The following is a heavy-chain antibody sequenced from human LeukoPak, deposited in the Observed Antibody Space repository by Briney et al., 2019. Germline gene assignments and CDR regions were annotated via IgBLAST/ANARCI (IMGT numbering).Heavy chain of an antibody. V-gene: IGHV3-7*01. J-gene: IGHJ4*02. CDR2: IKHNGDEL. D-gene: IGHD3-16*01. CDR1: GFTFSSYW. CDR3: ARELRTFDS. Sequence: LTGGPLRLSCAASGFTFSSYWMTWLRQAPGKGLEWVANIKHNGDELNYVDSVEDRFTISRDNAKNSLYLHMTGLRAEDTAVYYCARELRTFDSWGQGTLVTVSS.